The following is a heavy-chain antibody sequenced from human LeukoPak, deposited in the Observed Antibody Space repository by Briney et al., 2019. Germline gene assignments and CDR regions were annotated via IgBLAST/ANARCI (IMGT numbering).Heavy chain of an antibody. Sequence: PSQTLSLTCTVSGGSISSGGYYWSWIRQHPGKGLEWIGYIYYSGSTYYNPSLKSRVTISVDTSKNQFSLKLSSVTAADTAVYYCARDSVGATAFDYWGQGTLVTVSS. CDR2: IYYSGST. D-gene: IGHD1-26*01. J-gene: IGHJ4*02. CDR3: ARDSVGATAFDY. CDR1: GGSISSGGYY. V-gene: IGHV4-31*03.